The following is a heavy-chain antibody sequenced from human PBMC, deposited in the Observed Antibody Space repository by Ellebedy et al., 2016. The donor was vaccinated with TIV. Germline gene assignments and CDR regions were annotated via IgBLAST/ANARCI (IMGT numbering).Heavy chain of an antibody. Sequence: ASVKVSCXASGYTFTGYYMHWVRQASGQGLEWMGWINPNSGGTNYAQKFQGRVTMTRDTSISTAYMELSRLRSDDTAVFYCAPGDSSGWYGYFQHWGQGTLVTVSS. D-gene: IGHD6-19*01. J-gene: IGHJ1*01. CDR3: APGDSSGWYGYFQH. V-gene: IGHV1-2*02. CDR2: INPNSGGT. CDR1: GYTFTGYY.